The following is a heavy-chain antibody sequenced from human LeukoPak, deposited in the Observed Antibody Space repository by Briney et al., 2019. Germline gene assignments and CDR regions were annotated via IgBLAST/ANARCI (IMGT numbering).Heavy chain of an antibody. CDR3: AKELWEGSGYVDY. Sequence: PGGALRLSCAASGFIFSKYPMAWVRHAPGKGPEWVAAVSGSGDRTIYADSVKGRFTISRDNSKNTLSLQMNSLKVGDTALYYCAKELWEGSGYVDYWGQGILVTVSS. V-gene: IGHV3-23*01. CDR1: GFIFSKYP. J-gene: IGHJ4*02. D-gene: IGHD3-3*01. CDR2: VSGSGDRT.